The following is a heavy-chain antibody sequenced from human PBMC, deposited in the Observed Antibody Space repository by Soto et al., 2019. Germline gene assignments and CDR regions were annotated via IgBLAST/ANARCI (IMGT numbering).Heavy chain of an antibody. CDR2: IYHSGST. Sequence: PSETLSLTCAVSGGSISSSNWWSWVRQPPGKGLEWIGEIYHSGSTNYNPSLKSRVTISVDKSKNQFSLRLSSVTAADTAVYYCARDSYYDSSGYESHDAFDIWGQGTMVTVSS. CDR3: ARDSYYDSSGYESHDAFDI. D-gene: IGHD3-22*01. CDR1: GGSISSSNW. J-gene: IGHJ3*02. V-gene: IGHV4-4*02.